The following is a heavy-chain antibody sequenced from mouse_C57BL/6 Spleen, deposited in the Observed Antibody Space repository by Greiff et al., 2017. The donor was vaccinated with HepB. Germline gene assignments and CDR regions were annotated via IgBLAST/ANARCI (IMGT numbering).Heavy chain of an antibody. CDR2: IYPGSGNT. CDR1: GYTFTDYY. Sequence: QVQLQQSGAELVRPGASVKLSCKASGYTFTDYYINWVKQRPGQGLEWIARIYPGSGNTYYNEKFKGKATLTAEKSSSTAYMQLSSLTSEDSAVYFCAREGGSGYEDYWGQGTTLTVSS. J-gene: IGHJ2*01. CDR3: AREGGSGYEDY. D-gene: IGHD3-2*02. V-gene: IGHV1-76*01.